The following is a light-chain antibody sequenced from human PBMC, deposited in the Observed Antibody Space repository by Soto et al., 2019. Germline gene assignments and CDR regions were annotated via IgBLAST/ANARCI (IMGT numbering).Light chain of an antibody. CDR1: SSDVGGYNY. CDR3: SSYTSSSIDNV. V-gene: IGLV2-14*01. Sequence: QSALTQPASVSGSPGQSITISCTGTSSDVGGYNYVSWYQQHPGKAPKLMIYEVGNRPSGVSNRFSGCKSGNTASLTISGLKADDEADYYCSSYTSSSIDNVFGTGTKVTVL. J-gene: IGLJ1*01. CDR2: EVG.